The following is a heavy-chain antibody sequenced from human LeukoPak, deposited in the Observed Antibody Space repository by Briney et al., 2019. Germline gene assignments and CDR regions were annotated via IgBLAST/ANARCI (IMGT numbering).Heavy chain of an antibody. D-gene: IGHD6-13*01. Sequence: ASVKVSCKASGYTFTGYYMHWVRQAPGQGLEWMGWINPNSGGTNYAQKFQGRVTMTRDTSISTAYMELSRLRSDDTAVYYCARQARAAAVTRRYFDYWGQGTLVTVSS. CDR1: GYTFTGYY. V-gene: IGHV1-2*02. CDR3: ARQARAAAVTRRYFDY. CDR2: INPNSGGT. J-gene: IGHJ4*02.